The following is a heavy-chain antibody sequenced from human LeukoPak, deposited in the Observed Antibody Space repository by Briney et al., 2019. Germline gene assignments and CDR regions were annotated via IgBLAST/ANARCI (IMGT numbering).Heavy chain of an antibody. J-gene: IGHJ4*02. Sequence: GESLKISCQGSGYSFTSYWICWVRQMPGRGLEWMGRIDPADSQTNYSPSFQGHVTISADKSISTVYLQWSTLKASGTAMYYCARQLTSGDCDYWGQGTLVTVSS. V-gene: IGHV5-10-1*01. CDR2: IDPADSQT. CDR1: GYSFTSYW. D-gene: IGHD1-1*01. CDR3: ARQLTSGDCDY.